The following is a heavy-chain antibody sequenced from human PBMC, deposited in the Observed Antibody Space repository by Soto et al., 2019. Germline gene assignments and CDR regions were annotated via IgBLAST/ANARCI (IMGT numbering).Heavy chain of an antibody. CDR2: ISCSGSSV. V-gene: IGHV3-23*01. Sequence: EVQLLESGGGLVRTGESLRLSCAASGFTFSHYVLSWVRQAPGRGLEWVSSISCSGSSVYLADSVRGRFTMSRDLSRNTVSLQMNRLRAEDTAIYYCAKVRASYLSASYFYYGLDVWGQGTTVTVSS. CDR3: AKVRASYLSASYFYYGLDV. J-gene: IGHJ6*02. D-gene: IGHD3-10*01. CDR1: GFTFSHYV.